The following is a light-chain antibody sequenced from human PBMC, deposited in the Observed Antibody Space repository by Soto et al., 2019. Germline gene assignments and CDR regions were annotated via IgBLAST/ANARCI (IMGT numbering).Light chain of an antibody. J-gene: IGLJ2*01. CDR3: CQYAGSSTFVVV. CDR2: EVS. V-gene: IGLV2-23*02. CDR1: SSDVGSYNL. Sequence: QSALTQPASVSGSPGQSITISCTGTSSDVGSYNLVSWYQQHPGKAPKLMIYEVSKRPSGVSTRFSGSKSGNTASLTISGLQAEDEADYYCCQYAGSSTFVVVFGGGTKLTVL.